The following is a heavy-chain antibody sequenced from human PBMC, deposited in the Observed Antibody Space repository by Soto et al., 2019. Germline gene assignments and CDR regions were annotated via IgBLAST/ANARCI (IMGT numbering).Heavy chain of an antibody. CDR2: IHPWGGKT. CDR3: VGASLHKPPNKGGPDAFDF. J-gene: IGHJ3*01. D-gene: IGHD1-26*01. Sequence: GASVKVSCKASGYTFTSYYMHWVRIIHPWGGKTSYARKFRGRVTMTRDPSTSKFYMELSGLRSEDTAVYYFVGASLHKPPNKGGPDAFDFWGQGTMVTVS. V-gene: IGHV1-46*01. CDR1: GYTFTSYY.